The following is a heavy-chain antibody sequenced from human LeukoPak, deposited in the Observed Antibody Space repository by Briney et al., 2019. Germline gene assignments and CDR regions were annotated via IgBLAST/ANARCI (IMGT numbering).Heavy chain of an antibody. CDR3: AEDPYSSSWPYYFDY. CDR2: ISGSGGST. CDR1: GFTFSSYA. J-gene: IGHJ4*02. Sequence: GGSLRLSCAASGFTFSSYAMSWVRQAPGKGLEWVSAISGSGGSTYYADSVKGRLTISRDNSKNTLYLQMNSLRAEDTAVYYCAEDPYSSSWPYYFDYWGQGTLVTVSS. D-gene: IGHD6-13*01. V-gene: IGHV3-23*01.